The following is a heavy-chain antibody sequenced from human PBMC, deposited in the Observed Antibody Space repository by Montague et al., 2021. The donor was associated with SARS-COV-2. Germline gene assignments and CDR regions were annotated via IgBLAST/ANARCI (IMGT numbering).Heavy chain of an antibody. CDR1: GGSISSSSYY. CDR3: ARSPTYYHILTGYFNGPNWFDP. CDR2: IYYSGST. V-gene: IGHV4-39*01. J-gene: IGHJ5*02. Sequence: SETLSLTCTVSGGSISSSSYYWGWIRQPPGKGLEWIGSIYYSGSTYYNPSLKSRVTISVDTSKNQFSLKLSSVTAADAAVYYCARSPTYYHILTGYFNGPNWFDPWGQGTRVTVSA. D-gene: IGHD3-9*01.